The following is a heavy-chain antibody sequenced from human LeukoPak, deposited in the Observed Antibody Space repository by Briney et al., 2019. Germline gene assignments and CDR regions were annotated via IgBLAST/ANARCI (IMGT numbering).Heavy chain of an antibody. V-gene: IGHV1-2*02. CDR3: ASELTSSVHPFDY. Sequence: ASVKVSCKASGYTFTGYYMHWVRQAPGQGLEWMGWINPNSGGTNYAQKFQGRVTMTRDTSISTAYMELSRLRSDDTAVYYCASELTSSVHPFDYWGQGTLVTVSS. CDR1: GYTFTGYY. D-gene: IGHD6-13*01. J-gene: IGHJ4*02. CDR2: INPNSGGT.